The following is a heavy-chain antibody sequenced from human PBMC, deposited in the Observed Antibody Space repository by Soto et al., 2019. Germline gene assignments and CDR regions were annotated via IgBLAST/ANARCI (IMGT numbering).Heavy chain of an antibody. CDR3: ARLGYCSGGSCYENDAFDI. V-gene: IGHV4-34*01. J-gene: IGHJ3*02. CDR1: GGSFSGYY. CDR2: INHSGST. Sequence: KTSETLSLTCAVYGGSFSGYYWSWIRQPPGKGLEWIGEINHSGSTNYNPSLKSRVTISVDTSKNQFSLKLSSVTAADTAVYYCARLGYCSGGSCYENDAFDIWGQGTMVTVSS. D-gene: IGHD2-15*01.